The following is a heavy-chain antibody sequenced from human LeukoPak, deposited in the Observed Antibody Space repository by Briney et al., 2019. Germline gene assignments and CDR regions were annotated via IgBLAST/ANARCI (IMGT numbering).Heavy chain of an antibody. CDR1: GDSVTTYY. J-gene: IGHJ4*02. D-gene: IGHD1-26*01. Sequence: SETLSLTCTVSGDSVTTYYWSWIRQPPGKGLEWLGYVYYSGSANYNPSLKSRVTISVDTSKNQFSLKLSSVTAADTAVYYCAREAGGATPVDYWGQGTLVTVSS. CDR2: VYYSGSA. V-gene: IGHV4-59*02. CDR3: AREAGGATPVDY.